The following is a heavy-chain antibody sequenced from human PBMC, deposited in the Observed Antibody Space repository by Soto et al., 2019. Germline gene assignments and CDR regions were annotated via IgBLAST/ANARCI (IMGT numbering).Heavy chain of an antibody. Sequence: GSLRLSCAASGFTFSSHWMQWVRQAPGKGLVWVSRINSDGSSTSYADSVKGRFTISRDNAKNTLYLQMNSLRAEDTAVYYCAREYTTSRYFDYWGQGNQVTVSS. V-gene: IGHV3-74*01. J-gene: IGHJ4*02. CDR2: INSDGSST. CDR1: GFTFSSHW. D-gene: IGHD6-6*01. CDR3: AREYTTSRYFDY.